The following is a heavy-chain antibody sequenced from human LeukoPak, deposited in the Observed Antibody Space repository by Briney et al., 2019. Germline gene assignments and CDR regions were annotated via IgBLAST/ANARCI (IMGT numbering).Heavy chain of an antibody. J-gene: IGHJ4*02. CDR2: INSDGSST. D-gene: IGHD4-17*01. Sequence: PGGSLRLSCAASGFIFSSHWMHWVRQAPGKGLVWVSRINSDGSSTSYADSVKGRFTISRDNSKNTLYLQMNSLRAEDTAVYYCATDHGFHYGAYFDYWGQGTLVTVSS. CDR1: GFIFSSHW. V-gene: IGHV3-74*01. CDR3: ATDHGFHYGAYFDY.